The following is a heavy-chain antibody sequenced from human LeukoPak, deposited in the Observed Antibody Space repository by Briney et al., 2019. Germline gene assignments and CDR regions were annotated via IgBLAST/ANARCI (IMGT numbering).Heavy chain of an antibody. J-gene: IGHJ4*02. Sequence: SETLSLTCTVSGGSISSGDYYWSWIRQPPGKGLEWIGYIYYSGSTYYNPSLKSRVTISVDTSKNQFSLKLSSVTAAATAVYYCARRLEYYFDYWGQGTLVTVSS. CDR3: ARRLEYYFDY. V-gene: IGHV4-30-4*08. CDR2: IYYSGST. CDR1: GGSISSGDYY.